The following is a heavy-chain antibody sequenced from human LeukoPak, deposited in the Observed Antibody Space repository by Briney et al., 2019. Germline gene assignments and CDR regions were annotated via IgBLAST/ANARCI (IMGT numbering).Heavy chain of an antibody. Sequence: GGSLRLSCAASGFTFSNAWMSWVRQAPGKGLDWVCRIKTKTDGGTTDYAAPVKGRFTISRDDSKNTLYLQMNSLKTEDTAVYYCTTGTGRTDFDYWGQGTLVTVSS. J-gene: IGHJ4*02. V-gene: IGHV3-15*01. CDR2: IKTKTDGGTT. CDR3: TTGTGRTDFDY. CDR1: GFTFSNAW. D-gene: IGHD4-17*01.